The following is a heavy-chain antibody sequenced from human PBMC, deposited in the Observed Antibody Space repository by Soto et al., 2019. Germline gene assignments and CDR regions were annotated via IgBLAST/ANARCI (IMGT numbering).Heavy chain of an antibody. CDR3: AKDLREMATIRPDY. CDR2: ISYDGIDK. CDR1: GFTFSSFG. J-gene: IGHJ4*02. Sequence: SGGGVVQPGRSLRLSCAASGFTFSSFGIHWVRQAPGKGLEWVAVISYDGIDKNYADSVKGRFTISRENSKNMVYLQMNSLRAEDTAVYYCAKDLREMATIRPDYWGQGILVTVSS. D-gene: IGHD5-12*01. V-gene: IGHV3-30*18.